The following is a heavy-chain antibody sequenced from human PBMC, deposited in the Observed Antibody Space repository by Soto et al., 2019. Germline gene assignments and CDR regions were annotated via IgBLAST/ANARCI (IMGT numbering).Heavy chain of an antibody. CDR1: GFTFSSYA. D-gene: IGHD6-13*01. J-gene: IGHJ4*02. V-gene: IGHV3-23*01. CDR2: ISGSGGST. CDR3: AKDDRIAAAGTFDY. Sequence: GGSLRLSCAASGFTFSSYAMSGVRQAPGKGLEWVSAISGSGGSTYYADSVKGRFTISRDNAKNPLYLQMNSLRAEDTAVYYCAKDDRIAAAGTFDYWGQGTLATVSS.